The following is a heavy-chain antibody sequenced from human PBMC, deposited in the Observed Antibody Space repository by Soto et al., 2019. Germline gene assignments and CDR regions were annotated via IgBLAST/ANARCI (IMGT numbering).Heavy chain of an antibody. V-gene: IGHV1-2*02. CDR3: ARAPVGHCSSTSCYTGAYYYYGMDV. Sequence: ASVKVSCKASGYTFTAHFIHWVRQAPGQGLEWMGWINPNSGGTNYAQKFQGRVTMTRDTSISTAYMELSRLRSDDTAVYHCARAPVGHCSSTSCYTGAYYYYGMDVWGQGTTVTVS. D-gene: IGHD2-2*02. J-gene: IGHJ6*02. CDR1: GYTFTAHF. CDR2: INPNSGGT.